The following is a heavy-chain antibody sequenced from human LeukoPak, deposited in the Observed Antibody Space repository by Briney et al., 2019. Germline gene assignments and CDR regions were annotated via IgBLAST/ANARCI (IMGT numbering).Heavy chain of an antibody. Sequence: PSETLSLTCAVSGGSISEYYWSWIRQPPGKGLEWIGYIFQSGSTYYNPSLKSRVTISVDRSKNQFSLKLSSVTAADTAVYYCARVGSDWNDVRYNWFDPWGQGTLVTVSS. CDR2: IFQSGST. CDR1: GGSISEYY. J-gene: IGHJ5*02. CDR3: ARVGSDWNDVRYNWFDP. D-gene: IGHD1-1*01. V-gene: IGHV4-30-2*01.